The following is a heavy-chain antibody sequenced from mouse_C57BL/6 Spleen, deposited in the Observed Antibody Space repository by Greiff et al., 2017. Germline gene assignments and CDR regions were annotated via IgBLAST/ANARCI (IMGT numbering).Heavy chain of an antibody. J-gene: IGHJ4*01. CDR3: TRDGYHYAMDY. Sequence: QVQLQQPGTELVKPGASVKLSCKASGYTFTSYWMHWVKQRPGQGLEWIGNINPSNGGTNYNEKFKSKATMTADTSSNTAYLQLSSLTSEDTAVYYCTRDGYHYAMDYWGQGTSVTVSS. D-gene: IGHD2-3*01. CDR1: GYTFTSYW. V-gene: IGHV1-53*01. CDR2: INPSNGGT.